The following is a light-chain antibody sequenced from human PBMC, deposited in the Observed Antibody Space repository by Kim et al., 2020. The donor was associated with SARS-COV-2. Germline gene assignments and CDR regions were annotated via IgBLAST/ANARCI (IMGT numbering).Light chain of an antibody. J-gene: IGLJ3*02. CDR2: GKN. Sequence: LGQTVRITCQGDSLRSYYASWYQQKPGQAPVLVIYGKNNRPSGIPDRFSGSSSGNTASLTITGAQAEDGADYYCNSRDSSGNHWVFGGGTQLTVL. CDR1: SLRSYY. V-gene: IGLV3-19*01. CDR3: NSRDSSGNHWV.